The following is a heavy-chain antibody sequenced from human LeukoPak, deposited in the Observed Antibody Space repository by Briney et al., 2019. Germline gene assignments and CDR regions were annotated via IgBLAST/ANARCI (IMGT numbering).Heavy chain of an antibody. CDR3: ARGAEDTITPVYFDY. CDR1: GFTFSTYG. D-gene: IGHD5-24*01. Sequence: GGSLRLSCAASGFTFSTYGMHWFRQAPGKGLEWVAVIWYDGSNKYYTDSAKGRFTISRDNSKNTLYLQINSLRAEDTAMYYCARGAEDTITPVYFDYWGQGTLVTVSS. J-gene: IGHJ4*02. V-gene: IGHV3-33*01. CDR2: IWYDGSNK.